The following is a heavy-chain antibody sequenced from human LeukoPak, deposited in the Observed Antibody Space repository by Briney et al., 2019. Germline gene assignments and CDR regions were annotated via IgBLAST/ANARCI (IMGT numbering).Heavy chain of an antibody. Sequence: GASVKVSCKASGYTFTSYAMNWVRQAPGQGLEWMGWISAYNGNTNYAQKLQGRVTMTTDTSTSTAYMELRSLRSDDTAVYYCARDRPMIVVVIGQYYFDYWGQGTLVTVSS. CDR3: ARDRPMIVVVIGQYYFDY. CDR1: GYTFTSYA. CDR2: ISAYNGNT. V-gene: IGHV1-18*01. J-gene: IGHJ4*02. D-gene: IGHD3-22*01.